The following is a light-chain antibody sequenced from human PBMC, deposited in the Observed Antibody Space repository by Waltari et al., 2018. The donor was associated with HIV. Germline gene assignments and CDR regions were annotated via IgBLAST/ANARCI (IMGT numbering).Light chain of an antibody. J-gene: IGLJ3*02. CDR3: QTWDTGIQV. Sequence: QLVLTQSPSVSASLGASVKLTCTLSSGHSHYAIAWHQQQPEKGPRYLMKLNGDGSQNKGDGIPDPFSGSSSGAERYLTISSLQSDDEADYYCQTWDTGIQVFGGGTKLTVL. CDR1: SGHSHYA. V-gene: IGLV4-69*01. CDR2: LNGDGSQ.